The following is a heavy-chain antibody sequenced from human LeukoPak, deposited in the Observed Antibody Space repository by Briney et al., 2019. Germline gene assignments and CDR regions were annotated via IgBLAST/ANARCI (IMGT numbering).Heavy chain of an antibody. Sequence: PGGSLRLSCAASGFTFSSYAMSWVRQAPGKGLEWVSAISGSGGSTYYADSVKGRFTISRDNSKNTLHLQMNSLRAEDTAVYYCAKDGYSYGYGYFDYWGQGTLVTVSS. CDR3: AKDGYSYGYGYFDY. CDR1: GFTFSSYA. D-gene: IGHD5-18*01. J-gene: IGHJ4*02. V-gene: IGHV3-23*01. CDR2: ISGSGGST.